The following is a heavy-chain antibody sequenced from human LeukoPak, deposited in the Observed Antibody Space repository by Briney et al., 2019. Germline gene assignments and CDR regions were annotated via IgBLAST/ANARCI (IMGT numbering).Heavy chain of an antibody. CDR2: IYDSGST. CDR3: ARVTRFLWFGELAYSWFDP. D-gene: IGHD3-10*01. J-gene: IGHJ5*02. Sequence: SETLSLTCTVSRGSISSYYWSWIRQPPGKGLEWIGYIYDSGSTNYNPSLKSRVTISVDTSKNQFSLKLSSVTAADTAVYYCARVTRFLWFGELAYSWFDPWGQGTLVTVSS. CDR1: RGSISSYY. V-gene: IGHV4-59*01.